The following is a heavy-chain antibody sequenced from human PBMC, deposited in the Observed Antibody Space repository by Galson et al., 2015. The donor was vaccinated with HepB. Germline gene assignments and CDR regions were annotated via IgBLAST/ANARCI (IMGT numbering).Heavy chain of an antibody. Sequence: SLRLSCAVSGFTFSSYWMSWVRQAPGKGPEWVAKIKQDGSEKYYVDSVKGRFTASRDNAKNSLYLQMNSLRPEDTAVYFCTRDGDYYDSSSIGGYWGQGTLVTVSS. D-gene: IGHD3-22*01. J-gene: IGHJ4*02. CDR2: IKQDGSEK. V-gene: IGHV3-7*03. CDR3: TRDGDYYDSSSIGGY. CDR1: GFTFSSYW.